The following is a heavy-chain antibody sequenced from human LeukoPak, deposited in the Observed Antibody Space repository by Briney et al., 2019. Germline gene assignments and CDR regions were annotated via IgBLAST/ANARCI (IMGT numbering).Heavy chain of an antibody. CDR3: ARGAFDY. V-gene: IGHV4-39*07. Sequence: SETLSLTCTVSGGSISSSSYYWGWIRQPPGKGLEWIGSIYYSGSTYYNPSLKSRVTISVDTSKNQFSLKLSSVTAADTAVYYCARGAFDYWGQGTLVTVSS. J-gene: IGHJ4*02. CDR2: IYYSGST. CDR1: GGSISSSSYY.